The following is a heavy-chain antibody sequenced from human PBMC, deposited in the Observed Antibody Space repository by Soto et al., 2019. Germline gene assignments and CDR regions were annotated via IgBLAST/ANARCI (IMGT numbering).Heavy chain of an antibody. V-gene: IGHV6-1*01. CDR1: GDSVSGHSAA. CDR2: TYYGSRSYN. Sequence: QVQLQESGPGLVKPSQTLSVTCAISGDSVSGHSAAWNWIRLSPSRGLEWLARTYYGSRSYNDYAVSVRSRITVNADTSKNQFSLQLTSVTLEDTAIYYCAGTTSHHWLYMDVWGRGTTVTVSS. D-gene: IGHD1-1*01. CDR3: AGTTSHHWLYMDV. J-gene: IGHJ6*03.